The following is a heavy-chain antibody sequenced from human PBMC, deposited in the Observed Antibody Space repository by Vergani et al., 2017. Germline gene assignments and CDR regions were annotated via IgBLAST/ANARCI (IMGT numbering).Heavy chain of an antibody. CDR1: GFTFSSYA. CDR2: ISGSGGST. J-gene: IGHJ3*02. Sequence: EVQLVESGGGLVQPGGSLRLSCAASGFTFSSYAMSWVRQAPGKGLEWVSAISGSGGSTYYADSVKGRFTISRDNSKNTLYLQMNSLKTEDTAVYYCTTGDWNYEVYAFDIWGQGTMVTVSS. D-gene: IGHD1-7*01. CDR3: TTGDWNYEVYAFDI. V-gene: IGHV3-23*04.